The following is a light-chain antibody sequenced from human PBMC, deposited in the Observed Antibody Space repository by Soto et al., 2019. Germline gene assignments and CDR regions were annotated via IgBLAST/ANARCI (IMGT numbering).Light chain of an antibody. Sequence: DIQMTQSPSSLSASVGDTVTITCRASQDITNYVAWFQQRPGQAPKSLIYAASSLQSGVTSKFSGSGSGTHFTLTTNSVQPEDFATYYCQHYHSYPLTFGGGTKVEIK. CDR2: AAS. V-gene: IGKV1-16*02. J-gene: IGKJ4*01. CDR3: QHYHSYPLT. CDR1: QDITNY.